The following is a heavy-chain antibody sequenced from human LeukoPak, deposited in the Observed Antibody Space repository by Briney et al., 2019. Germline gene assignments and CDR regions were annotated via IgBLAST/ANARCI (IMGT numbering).Heavy chain of an antibody. D-gene: IGHD3-22*01. CDR3: ARAAGDSSGYYSDY. CDR1: GYTFTRYY. V-gene: IGHV1-46*01. Sequence: ASVKVSRKASGYTFTRYYMYWVRQAPGQGLEWMGIINPSGGSTRYAQKFQGRVTMTRDTYTSTAYMEMSSLRSEDTAVFYCARAAGDSSGYYSDYWGQGTLVTVSS. CDR2: INPSGGST. J-gene: IGHJ4*02.